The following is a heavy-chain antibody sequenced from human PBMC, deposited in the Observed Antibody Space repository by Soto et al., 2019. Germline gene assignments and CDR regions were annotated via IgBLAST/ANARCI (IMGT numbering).Heavy chain of an antibody. CDR3: VRDLLEGYGHARQPDY. V-gene: IGHV3-21*06. CDR1: GFTFRAYN. CDR2: ITSSNTYI. D-gene: IGHD2-15*01. J-gene: IGHJ4*02. Sequence: PGGSLRLSCVASGFTFRAYNMSWVRQAPGQGLEWVASITSSNTYIYYTRSVEGRFTISRDDAKNSLHLQMNTLRAEDTAVYYCVRDLLEGYGHARQPDYWGQGTLVTVSS.